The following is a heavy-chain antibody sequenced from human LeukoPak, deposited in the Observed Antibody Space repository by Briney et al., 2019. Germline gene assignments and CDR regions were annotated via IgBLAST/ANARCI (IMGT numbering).Heavy chain of an antibody. D-gene: IGHD3-22*01. CDR3: ARSPYYYDSSGYSLNYYYGMDV. J-gene: IGHJ6*02. V-gene: IGHV1-69*04. Sequence: GASVKVSCKASGGTFSSYAISWVRQAPGQGLEWMGRIIPILGIANYAQKFQGRVTITADKSTSTAYMELSSLRSEDTAVYYCARSPYYYDSSGYSLNYYYGMDVWGQGTTVTVSS. CDR2: IIPILGIA. CDR1: GGTFSSYA.